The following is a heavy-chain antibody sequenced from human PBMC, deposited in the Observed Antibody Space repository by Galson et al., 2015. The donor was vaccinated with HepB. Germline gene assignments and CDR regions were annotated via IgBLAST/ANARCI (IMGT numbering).Heavy chain of an antibody. D-gene: IGHD6-19*01. CDR1: GFTFSNAW. J-gene: IGHJ4*02. Sequence: SLRLSCAASGFTFSNAWMSWVRQAPGKGLEWVGRIKSETDGGTTDYAAPVKGRFTISRDDSKNTLYLQMNSLKTEDTAVYYCTTVDSNGWYGGGDYWGQGTLVTVSS. CDR2: IKSETDGGTT. V-gene: IGHV3-15*01. CDR3: TTVDSNGWYGGGDY.